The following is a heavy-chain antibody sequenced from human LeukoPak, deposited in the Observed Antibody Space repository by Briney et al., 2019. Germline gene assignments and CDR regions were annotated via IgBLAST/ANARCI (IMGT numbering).Heavy chain of an antibody. Sequence: PGGSLRLSCAASGFTVSSNYMSWVRQAPGKGLEWVSVIYSGGSTYYADSLKGRFTISRDNSKNTLYQQMNSLRAEDTAVYYCARTILRAHPWGPAPHFDYWGQGTLVTVSS. CDR2: IYSGGST. CDR3: ARTILRAHPWGPAPHFDY. CDR1: GFTVSSNY. D-gene: IGHD7-27*01. J-gene: IGHJ4*02. V-gene: IGHV3-66*02.